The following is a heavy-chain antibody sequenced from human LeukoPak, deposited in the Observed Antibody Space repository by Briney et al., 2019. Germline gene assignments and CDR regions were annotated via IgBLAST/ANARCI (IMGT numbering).Heavy chain of an antibody. Sequence: SETLSLTCTVAGGSISIYYWSWIRQPPGKGLEWIGYMYYSGSTNYNPSLKSRVTISVDTSKNQFSLKLSSVTAADTAVYYCARDNGFGELFAEPHAFDIWGQGTMVTVSS. V-gene: IGHV4-59*01. CDR1: GGSISIYY. CDR3: ARDNGFGELFAEPHAFDI. CDR2: MYYSGST. J-gene: IGHJ3*02. D-gene: IGHD3-10*01.